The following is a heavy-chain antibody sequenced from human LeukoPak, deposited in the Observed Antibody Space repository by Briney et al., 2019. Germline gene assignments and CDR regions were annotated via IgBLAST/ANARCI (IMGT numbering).Heavy chain of an antibody. CDR2: INHSGST. J-gene: IGHJ6*04. CDR3: ARAVYYYGSGSYYYYYGMDV. CDR1: GGSFSGYY. Sequence: PPETLSLTCAVYGGSFSGYYWSWIRQPPGKGLEWIGEINHSGSTNYNPSLKSRVTISVDTSKNQFSLKLSSVTAADTAVYYCARAVYYYGSGSYYYYYGMDVWGKGTTVTVSS. D-gene: IGHD3-10*01. V-gene: IGHV4-34*01.